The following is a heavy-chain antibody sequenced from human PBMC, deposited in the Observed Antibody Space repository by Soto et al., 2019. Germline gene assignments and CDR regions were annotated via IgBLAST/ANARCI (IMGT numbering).Heavy chain of an antibody. CDR2: ISSSSSYI. V-gene: IGHV3-21*01. D-gene: IGHD2-15*01. CDR1: GFTFSSYS. J-gene: IGHJ6*02. CDR3: ARDRIGGVGLMDV. Sequence: EVQLVESGGGLVKPGGSLRLSCAASGFTFSSYSMNWVRQAPGKGLEWVSSISSSSSYIYYEDSVKGRFTISRDNAKNSLYLQTNSLGAEDTAVYYCARDRIGGVGLMDVWGQGTTVTVSS.